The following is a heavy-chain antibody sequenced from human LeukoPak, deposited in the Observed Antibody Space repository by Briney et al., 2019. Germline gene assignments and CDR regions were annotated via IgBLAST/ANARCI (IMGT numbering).Heavy chain of an antibody. D-gene: IGHD5-12*01. Sequence: SETLSLTCTVSGGSISSGDYYWSWIRQPPGKGLEWIGYIYYSGSTYYNPSLKSRVTISVDMSKNQFSLKLSSVTAADTAVYYCARGRGWLRPFDYWGQGTLVTVSS. CDR2: IYYSGST. CDR3: ARGRGWLRPFDY. CDR1: GGSISSGDYY. V-gene: IGHV4-30-4*08. J-gene: IGHJ4*02.